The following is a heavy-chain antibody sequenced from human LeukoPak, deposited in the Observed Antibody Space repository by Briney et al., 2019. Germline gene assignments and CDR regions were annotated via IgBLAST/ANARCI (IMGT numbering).Heavy chain of an antibody. CDR1: GGSICSHY. J-gene: IGHJ5*02. D-gene: IGHD2-2*01. CDR3: ARVVRYCSSTSCYFIGFDP. V-gene: IGHV4-59*11. CDR2: IYYSGRT. Sequence: SGALPLTCTDSGGSICSHYWSWIRQPTRKELEWMGYIYYSGRTNYHPSLKSPVSISVATSKYQFSLKLGSVTAADTAVYYCARVVRYCSSTSCYFIGFDPCGAGSLVTVSS.